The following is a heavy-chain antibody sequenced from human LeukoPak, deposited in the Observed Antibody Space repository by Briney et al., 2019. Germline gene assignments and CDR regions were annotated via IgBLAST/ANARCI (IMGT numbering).Heavy chain of an antibody. J-gene: IGHJ3*02. CDR3: ARRQVGSGIYAFDI. CDR2: IYPGDSDT. D-gene: IGHD1-26*01. Sequence: KPGESLKISCRGSGYTFTSYWIGWVRQMPGKGLEWMGIIYPGDSDTRHSPSFQGQVTISADKSISTAYLQWSSLKASDTAMYYCARRQVGSGIYAFDIWGQGTMVTVSS. V-gene: IGHV5-51*01. CDR1: GYTFTSYW.